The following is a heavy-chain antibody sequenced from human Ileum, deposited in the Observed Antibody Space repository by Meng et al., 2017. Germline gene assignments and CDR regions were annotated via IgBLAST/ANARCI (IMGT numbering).Heavy chain of an antibody. J-gene: IGHJ4*02. Sequence: EVYLVESGGGLVEPGGYLRLSCAVSGFTFTGTWMHWVRQAPGKGLAWVARINGDGGYTEYADSVRARFTISRDNAKNTLYLQMNSLRAEDTAVYFCAKDWGGVGALDYWGQGSLVTVSS. CDR3: AKDWGGVGALDY. D-gene: IGHD1-26*01. V-gene: IGHV3-74*03. CDR2: INGDGGYT. CDR1: GFTFTGTW.